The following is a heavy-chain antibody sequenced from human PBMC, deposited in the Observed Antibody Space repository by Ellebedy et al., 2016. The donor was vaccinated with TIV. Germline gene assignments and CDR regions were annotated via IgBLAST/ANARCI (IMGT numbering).Heavy chain of an antibody. CDR1: GFSFRSYW. D-gene: IGHD3-16*01. CDR2: IYQDGSTH. V-gene: IGHV3-7*01. CDR3: ARRGSYGDYAVQVNSWFDR. J-gene: IGHJ5*02. Sequence: GGSLRLSCVASGFSFRSYWMSWVRQAPGKGLEWAANIYQDGSTHYYVDSVKGRFTISRDNAKNSLFLQMNSLRVEDTAVYYCARRGSYGDYAVQVNSWFDRWGRGTLVSVSS.